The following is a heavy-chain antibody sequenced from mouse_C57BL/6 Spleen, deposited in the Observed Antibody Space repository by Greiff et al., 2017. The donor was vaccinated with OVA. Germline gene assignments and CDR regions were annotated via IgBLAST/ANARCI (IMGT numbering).Heavy chain of an antibody. V-gene: IGHV8-12*01. Sequence: QVTLKESGPGILQSSQTLSLTCSFSGFSLSTSGMGVSWIRQPSGKGLEWLAHIYWDDDKRYNPSLKSRLTISKDTSRNQVFLKITSVDTADTATYYCARAYYYGSSSHAMDYWGQGTSVTVSS. J-gene: IGHJ4*01. D-gene: IGHD1-1*01. CDR1: GFSLSTSGMG. CDR2: IYWDDDK. CDR3: ARAYYYGSSSHAMDY.